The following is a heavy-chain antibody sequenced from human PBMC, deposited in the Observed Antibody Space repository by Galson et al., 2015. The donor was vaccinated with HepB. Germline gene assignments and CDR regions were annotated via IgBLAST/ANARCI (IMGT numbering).Heavy chain of an antibody. J-gene: IGHJ4*02. V-gene: IGHV3-7*03. Sequence: SLRLSCAASGFTFSSYWMSWVRQAPGKGLEWVANIKQDGSEKYYVDSVKGRFTISRDNAKNSLYLQMNSLRAEDTAVYYCARDRGGLYSSGRTSCDYWGQGTLVTVSS. CDR3: ARDRGGLYSSGRTSCDY. D-gene: IGHD6-19*01. CDR2: IKQDGSEK. CDR1: GFTFSSYW.